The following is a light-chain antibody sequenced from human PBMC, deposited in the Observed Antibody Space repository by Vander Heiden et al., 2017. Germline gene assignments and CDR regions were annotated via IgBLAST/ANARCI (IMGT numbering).Light chain of an antibody. CDR1: SSNIGSNT. V-gene: IGLV1-44*01. CDR2: TNN. CDR3: ARWDDSLNGWV. J-gene: IGLJ3*02. Sequence: IPGQRVTISCSGSSSNIGSNTVNWYHQLPGTAPKLPIYTNNQRPSGFPDRFSGSKSGTSASLAISGLQAEDEADYYCARWDDSLNGWVFGGGTKLTVL.